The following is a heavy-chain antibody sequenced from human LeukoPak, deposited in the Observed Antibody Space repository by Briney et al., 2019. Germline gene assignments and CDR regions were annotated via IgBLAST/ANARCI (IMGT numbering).Heavy chain of an antibody. V-gene: IGHV1-8*01. CDR2: MNPNTGYT. CDR1: GYTFTIYD. CDR3: ARSSAWAHFDN. D-gene: IGHD2-15*01. J-gene: IGHJ4*02. Sequence: GASVKVSCKASGYTFTIYDIIWVRQATGQGLEWMGWMNPNTGYTGYAHQFQGRITMTRNTAISTAYMDLSSLNSQDTAVYYCARSSAWAHFDNWGQGTLVSVSS.